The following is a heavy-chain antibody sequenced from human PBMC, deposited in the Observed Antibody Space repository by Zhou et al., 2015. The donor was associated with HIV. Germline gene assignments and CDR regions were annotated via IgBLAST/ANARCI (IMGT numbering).Heavy chain of an antibody. CDR2: ITPMFDIH. Sequence: LVQSETEVRKPGSSVKVSCKASGGTFSGSDLSWVRQAPGQGLEWMGGITPMFDIHKYAQKFRARLTISVDKITDTAYMELSSLTSEDTAIYFCARSSVNHDDAFDLWGQGTNLIVSS. J-gene: IGHJ3*01. CDR1: GGTFSGSD. V-gene: IGHV1-69*17. D-gene: IGHD1-14*01. CDR3: ARSSVNHDDAFDL.